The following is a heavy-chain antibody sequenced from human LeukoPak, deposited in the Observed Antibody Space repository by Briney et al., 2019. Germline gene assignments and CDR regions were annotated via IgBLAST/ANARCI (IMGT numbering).Heavy chain of an antibody. V-gene: IGHV1-69*04. Sequence: ASVKVSCKASGGTLSSHGISWVRQAPGQGLEWMGKIIPIFGVPNYAQKFQGRVTITADKSTSTVYMELSSLRSDDTAVYFCAREISVAGTHFFDYWGQGILVTVSS. J-gene: IGHJ4*02. CDR3: AREISVAGTHFFDY. D-gene: IGHD6-19*01. CDR1: GGTLSSHG. CDR2: IIPIFGVP.